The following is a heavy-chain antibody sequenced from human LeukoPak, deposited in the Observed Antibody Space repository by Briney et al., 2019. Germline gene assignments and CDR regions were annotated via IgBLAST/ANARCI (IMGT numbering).Heavy chain of an antibody. V-gene: IGHV4-61*02. CDR2: ISTSGNT. CDR1: GSGEPLNSGVYY. Sequence: SETLSLTCSVSGSGEPLNSGVYYWSWVRQPAGKGLEWIGRISTSGNTVHSPSLKSRVTISMDTSKNQFSLELTSVTAADTAVYFCARETLRDGSFDFWGQGTLATVS. CDR3: ARETLRDGSFDF. J-gene: IGHJ4*02. D-gene: IGHD5-24*01.